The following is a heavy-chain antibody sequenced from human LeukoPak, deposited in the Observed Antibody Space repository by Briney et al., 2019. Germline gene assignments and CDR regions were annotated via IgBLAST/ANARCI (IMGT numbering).Heavy chain of an antibody. CDR3: ARDLGSRADDAFDI. Sequence: GGSLRLSCAASGFTFSNYGMHWVRQAPGKGLEWVAVIWYDGSNKYYADSVKGRFTISRDNSKNTLYLQMNSLRAEDTAVYYCARDLGSRADDAFDIWGQGTMVTVSS. D-gene: IGHD3-10*01. J-gene: IGHJ3*02. V-gene: IGHV3-33*01. CDR2: IWYDGSNK. CDR1: GFTFSNYG.